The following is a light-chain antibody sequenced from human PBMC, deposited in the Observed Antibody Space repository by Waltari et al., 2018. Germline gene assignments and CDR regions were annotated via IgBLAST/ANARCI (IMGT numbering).Light chain of an antibody. CDR2: GAS. J-gene: IGKJ4*01. CDR1: WSVTSRY. Sequence: ENVLTQSPGTLSLSPGERGTLSCRATWSVTSRYLAWYQVKPGRAPRLLIYGASSRATDIPDRFSGSGSGTDFTLTISGLEPDDYAMYYCQQYGGSPVTFGGGTKVDIK. V-gene: IGKV3-20*01. CDR3: QQYGGSPVT.